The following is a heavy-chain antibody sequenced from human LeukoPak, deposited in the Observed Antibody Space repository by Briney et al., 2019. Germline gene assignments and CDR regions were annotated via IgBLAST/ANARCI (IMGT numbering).Heavy chain of an antibody. CDR1: NGSISLHF. CDR2: VSNSGTT. J-gene: IGHJ3*02. CDR3: ASGISVDPDTFDI. Sequence: SETLSLTCTVSNGSISLHFWSWIRQSPGKGLEWIGYVSNSGTTHYNPSLKSRVTIFVDTSKSHLSLKLSSVTAADTAVYYCASGISVDPDTFDIWGPGTMVTVSP. V-gene: IGHV4-4*08. D-gene: IGHD3-3*02.